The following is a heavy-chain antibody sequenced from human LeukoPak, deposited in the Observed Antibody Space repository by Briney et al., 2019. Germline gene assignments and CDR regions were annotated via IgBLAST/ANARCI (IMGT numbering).Heavy chain of an antibody. CDR1: GFSFGTYA. Sequence: PGGSLRLSCTAPGFSFGTYAMHWVRQAPGKGFEWVAVISSDASITIYPDSMRGRFTISRDNSKNTLYLDMNNLRGEDTALYFCARDPIGGRPDYLDYWGQGTLVTVSS. CDR2: ISSDASIT. J-gene: IGHJ4*02. V-gene: IGHV3-30*01. CDR3: ARDPIGGRPDYLDY. D-gene: IGHD3-10*01.